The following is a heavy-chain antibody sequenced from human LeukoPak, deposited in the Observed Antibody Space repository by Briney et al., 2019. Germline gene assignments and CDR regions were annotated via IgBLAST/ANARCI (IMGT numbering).Heavy chain of an antibody. D-gene: IGHD3-22*01. CDR2: IKSKTDGGTT. V-gene: IGHV3-15*01. CDR1: GLTFSIYW. CDR3: TTGLWDSSGYYSDY. J-gene: IGHJ4*02. Sequence: GGPLRLSCAASGLTFSIYWMRWVRQAPGRGLEWVGRIKSKTDGGTTDYAAPVKGRFPISRDVSKNTLYLQMNSLKTEDTAVYYCTTGLWDSSGYYSDYWGQGTLVTVSS.